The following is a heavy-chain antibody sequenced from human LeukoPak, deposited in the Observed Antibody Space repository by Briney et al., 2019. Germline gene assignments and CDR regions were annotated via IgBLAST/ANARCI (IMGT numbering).Heavy chain of an antibody. V-gene: IGHV3-7*01. Sequence: PGGSLRLSCAASGFPFSRHWMSWVRQAPGKGLEWVATIKQGGSENYYVDSVKGRFAISRDDANNSLYLQMNGLRVEDTALYYCVRGPHYGAYTDYFNYWGQGTLVTVSS. CDR3: VRGPHYGAYTDYFNY. CDR1: GFPFSRHW. CDR2: IKQGGSEN. J-gene: IGHJ4*02. D-gene: IGHD4-17*01.